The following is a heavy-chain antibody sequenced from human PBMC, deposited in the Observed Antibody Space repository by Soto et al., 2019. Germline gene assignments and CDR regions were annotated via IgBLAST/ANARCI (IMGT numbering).Heavy chain of an antibody. J-gene: IGHJ6*03. Sequence: GGSLRLSCAASGFTFSSYAMSWVRQAPGKGLEWVSAISGSGGSTYYADSVKGRFTISRDNSKNTLYLQMNSLRAEDTAVYYCAKDGLVRGVIYYYMDVWGEGTTVTVSS. D-gene: IGHD3-10*02. V-gene: IGHV3-23*01. CDR2: ISGSGGST. CDR1: GFTFSSYA. CDR3: AKDGLVRGVIYYYMDV.